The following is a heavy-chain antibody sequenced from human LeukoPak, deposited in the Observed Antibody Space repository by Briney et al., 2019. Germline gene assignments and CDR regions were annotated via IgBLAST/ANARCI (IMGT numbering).Heavy chain of an antibody. CDR2: IYPGDSDT. V-gene: IGHV5-51*01. Sequence: GESLKISCQGSGYSFTNYWIAWVRQMPGKGLEWKGIIYPGDSDTRYSPSFQGQVTISADKSINTAYLQWSSLKASDTATYYCARLTTVVTHIDYWGQGTLVTVSS. J-gene: IGHJ4*02. D-gene: IGHD4-23*01. CDR1: GYSFTNYW. CDR3: ARLTTVVTHIDY.